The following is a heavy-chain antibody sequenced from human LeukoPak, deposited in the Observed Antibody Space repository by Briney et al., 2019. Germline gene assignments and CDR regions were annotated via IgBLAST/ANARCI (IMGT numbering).Heavy chain of an antibody. D-gene: IGHD5-12*01. CDR2: INPSGGST. Sequence: GASVKVSCKASGYTFTSYYMHWVRQAPGQGLEWMGIINPSGGSTSYAQKFQGRVTMTRDTSISTAYMELSRLRSDDTAVYYCARMDIVATISLDYWGQGILVTVSS. CDR3: ARMDIVATISLDY. J-gene: IGHJ4*02. CDR1: GYTFTSYY. V-gene: IGHV1-46*01.